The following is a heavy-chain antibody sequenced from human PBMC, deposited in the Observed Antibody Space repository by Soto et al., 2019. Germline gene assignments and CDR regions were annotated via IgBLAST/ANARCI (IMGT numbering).Heavy chain of an antibody. J-gene: IGHJ4*02. CDR1: GFTFDDYA. Sequence: EVQLVESGGVVVQPGGSLRLSCAASGFTFDDYAMHWVRQAPGKSLEWVSLISWDGGSTYYADSVKGRFTISRDNSKNSLYLQMNSLRAEDTALYYCAKDIGSGHMGGFDYWGQGTLVTVSS. CDR2: ISWDGGST. D-gene: IGHD2-15*01. V-gene: IGHV3-43D*04. CDR3: AKDIGSGHMGGFDY.